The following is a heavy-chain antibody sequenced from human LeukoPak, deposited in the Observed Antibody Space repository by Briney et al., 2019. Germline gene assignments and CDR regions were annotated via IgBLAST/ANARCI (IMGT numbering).Heavy chain of an antibody. CDR2: INSDGIST. J-gene: IGHJ4*02. Sequence: QAGGSLRLSCAASGLTFSNYWMHWVRQAPGKGLVWVSRINSDGISTGYEDSVKGRFTVSRDNAKKTLYLQMNSLRAEDTAVYYCARDVGNFDYWGQGTLVTVSS. CDR3: ARDVGNFDY. V-gene: IGHV3-74*01. CDR1: GLTFSNYW.